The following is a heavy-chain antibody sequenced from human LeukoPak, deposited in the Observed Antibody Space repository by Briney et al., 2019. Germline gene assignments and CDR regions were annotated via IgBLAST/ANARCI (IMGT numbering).Heavy chain of an antibody. J-gene: IGHJ4*02. CDR2: ISSSSSTI. D-gene: IGHD3-10*01. V-gene: IGHV3-48*04. Sequence: GGSLRLSCAASGFTFSSYSMNWVRQAPGKGLEWVSYISSSSSTIYYADSVKGRFTISRDNAKNSLYLQMNSLRAEDTAVYYCARGRLRYYYGSGSSSFDYWGQGTLVTVSS. CDR1: GFTFSSYS. CDR3: ARGRLRYYYGSGSSSFDY.